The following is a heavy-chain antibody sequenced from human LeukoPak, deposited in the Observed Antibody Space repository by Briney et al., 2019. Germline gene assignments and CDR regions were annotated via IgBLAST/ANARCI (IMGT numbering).Heavy chain of an antibody. Sequence: PSETLSLTCAVYGGSFSGYYWSWIRQPPGKGLEWIGTIYYSGNTYYNPSLKSRVTISADTSTNQFSLKLTSVTAADTAVYYCGRRSYGLPFDPWGQGILVTVSS. CDR2: IYYSGNT. J-gene: IGHJ5*02. D-gene: IGHD3-16*01. CDR1: GGSFSGYY. CDR3: GRRSYGLPFDP. V-gene: IGHV4-34*01.